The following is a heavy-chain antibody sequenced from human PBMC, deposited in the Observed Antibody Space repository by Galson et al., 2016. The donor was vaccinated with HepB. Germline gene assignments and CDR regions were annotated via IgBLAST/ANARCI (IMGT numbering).Heavy chain of an antibody. Sequence: SLRLSCAASGFTFSSYAMSWVRQAPGKGLEWVSSITSSGGATFYADSVRGRFTISRDNSKNTLYLQLNNLRAEDTAIYHCANRGEITRALDVWGQGTMVTVSS. CDR3: ANRGEITRALDV. CDR2: ITSSGGAT. V-gene: IGHV3-23*01. J-gene: IGHJ3*01. D-gene: IGHD3-10*01. CDR1: GFTFSSYA.